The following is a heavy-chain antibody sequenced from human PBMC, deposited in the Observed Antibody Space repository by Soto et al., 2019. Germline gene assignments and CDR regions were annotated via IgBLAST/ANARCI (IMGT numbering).Heavy chain of an antibody. CDR3: AKRPYDRTWHFDL. CDR2: IRGNGDST. J-gene: IGHJ2*01. D-gene: IGHD3-22*01. CDR1: GFTFSNYA. Sequence: LRLSCAASGFTFSNYAMNWVRQAPGKGLEWVSGIRGNGDSTYYADSVKGRFTISRDNSKNTLYLQMNSLRAEDTAIYYCAKRPYDRTWHFDLWGRGTLVTVSS. V-gene: IGHV3-23*01.